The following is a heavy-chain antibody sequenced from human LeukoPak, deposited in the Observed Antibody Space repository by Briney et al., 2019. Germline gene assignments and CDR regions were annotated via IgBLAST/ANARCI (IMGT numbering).Heavy chain of an antibody. CDR1: GDSIRSYY. D-gene: IGHD1-26*01. V-gene: IGHV4-59*01. J-gene: IGHJ6*02. Sequence: SETLSLTCTVSGDSIRSYYWSWIRQSPGKGLEWIGYLYYSGSTNYNPSLKRRVTMSVDTSRNQFSLILNSVTAADAAAYYCARTLYSGNNGIRGHYYYYYGMDVWGQGTTVVVSS. CDR3: ARTLYSGNNGIRGHYYYYYGMDV. CDR2: LYYSGST.